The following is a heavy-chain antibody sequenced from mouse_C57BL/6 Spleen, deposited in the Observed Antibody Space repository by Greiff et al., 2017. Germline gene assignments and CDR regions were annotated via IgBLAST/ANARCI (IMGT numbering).Heavy chain of an antibody. CDR3: ARHERGYYSNYVGYFDV. D-gene: IGHD2-5*01. J-gene: IGHJ1*03. Sequence: VQLQESGAELVKPGASVKLSCKASGYTFTEYTIHWVKQRSGQGLEWIGWFYPGSGSIKYNEKFKDKATLTADKSSSTVYMELSRLTSEDSAVYFCARHERGYYSNYVGYFDVWGTGTTVTVSS. V-gene: IGHV1-62-2*01. CDR2: FYPGSGSI. CDR1: GYTFTEYT.